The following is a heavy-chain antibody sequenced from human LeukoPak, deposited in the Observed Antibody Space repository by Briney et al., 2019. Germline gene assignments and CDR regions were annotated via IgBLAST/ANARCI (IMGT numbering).Heavy chain of an antibody. D-gene: IGHD2-15*01. CDR3: ARRGYCSGGSCYSGAVWFDP. J-gene: IGHJ5*02. CDR1: GYTFTSYG. V-gene: IGHV1-18*01. Sequence: ASVKVSCKASGYTFTSYGISWVRQAPGQGLEWMGWISAYNGNTNYAQKLQGRVTMTTDTSTSTAYMELRSLRSDDTVVYYCARRGYCSGGSCYSGAVWFDPWGQGTLVTVS. CDR2: ISAYNGNT.